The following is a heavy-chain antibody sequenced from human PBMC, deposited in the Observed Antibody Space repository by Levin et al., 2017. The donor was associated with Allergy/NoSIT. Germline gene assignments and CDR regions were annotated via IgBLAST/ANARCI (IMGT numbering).Heavy chain of an antibody. CDR2: IYYSGST. Sequence: SETLSLTCTVSGGSISSSTYYWGWIHQPPGKGLEWIGSIYYSGSTYYNPSLKSRVTISVDTSKNQFSLKLSSVTAADTAMYYWARHGYCSGGSCYTRYFQHWGQGTLVTVSS. CDR3: ARHGYCSGGSCYTRYFQH. D-gene: IGHD2-15*01. V-gene: IGHV4-39*01. CDR1: GGSISSSTYY. J-gene: IGHJ1*01.